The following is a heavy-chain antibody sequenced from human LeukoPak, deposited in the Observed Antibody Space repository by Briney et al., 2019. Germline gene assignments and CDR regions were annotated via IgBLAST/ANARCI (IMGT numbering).Heavy chain of an antibody. Sequence: SGGSLRLSCAASAFNFRTYSMGWVRQAPGKGLEWVSSISSSSSYIYYADSVKGRFTISRDNAKNSLYLQMNSLKTEDTAVYYCTTNTYYDFWSGYPYYFDYWGQGTLVTVSS. D-gene: IGHD3-3*01. CDR1: AFNFRTYS. CDR2: ISSSSSYI. V-gene: IGHV3-21*03. J-gene: IGHJ4*02. CDR3: TTNTYYDFWSGYPYYFDY.